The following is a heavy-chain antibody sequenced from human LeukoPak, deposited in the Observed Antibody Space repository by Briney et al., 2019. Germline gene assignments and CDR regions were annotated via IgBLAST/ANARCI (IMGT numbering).Heavy chain of an antibody. J-gene: IGHJ5*02. CDR1: GGSISSYY. D-gene: IGHD3-16*01. CDR3: ARDLGLSFRSGDWFDP. V-gene: IGHV4-4*07. CDR2: IYTSGST. Sequence: SETLSLTCAVSGGSISSYYWSWIRQPAGKGLELVVRIYTSGSTNYNPSLKSRVTMSVDTSKNQFSLKLSSVTAADTAVYSRARDLGLSFRSGDWFDPWGQGTLVTVSS.